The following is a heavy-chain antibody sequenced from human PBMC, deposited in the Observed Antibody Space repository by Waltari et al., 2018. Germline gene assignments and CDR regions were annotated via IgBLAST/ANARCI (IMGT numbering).Heavy chain of an antibody. CDR2: INPNSGGT. CDR1: GYTFTGYY. V-gene: IGHV1-2*02. J-gene: IGHJ3*02. Sequence: QVQLVQSGAEVKKPGASVKVSCKASGYTFTGYYMHWVRQAPGQGLEWMGWINPNSGGTNYAQKFQGRVTMTRDTSISTAYMELSRLRSDDTAVYYCARDYSPDYDSSGYYSPSAFDIWGQGTMVTVSS. CDR3: ARDYSPDYDSSGYYSPSAFDI. D-gene: IGHD3-22*01.